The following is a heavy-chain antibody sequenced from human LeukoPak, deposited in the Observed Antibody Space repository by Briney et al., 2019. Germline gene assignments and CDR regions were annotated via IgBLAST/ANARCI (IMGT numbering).Heavy chain of an antibody. D-gene: IGHD3-10*01. J-gene: IGHJ4*02. V-gene: IGHV4-34*01. CDR3: AVTYYAPLDY. CDR1: GGSFSGYY. Sequence: PSETLSLTCAVYGGSFSGYYWSWIRQPPGKGLEWIGEINHSGSTSYNPSLKSRVTISVDTSKNQFSLKLSSVTAADTAVYYCAVTYYAPLDYWGQGTLVTVSS. CDR2: INHSGST.